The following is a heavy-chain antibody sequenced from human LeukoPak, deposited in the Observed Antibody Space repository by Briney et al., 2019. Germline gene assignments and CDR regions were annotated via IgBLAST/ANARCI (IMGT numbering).Heavy chain of an antibody. Sequence: PSETLSLTCAVYGGSFSGYYWSWIRQPPGKGLEWIGEINHSGSTNYNPSLKSRVTISVDTSKNQFSLKLSSVTAADTAVYYCASSDSSGYPTAGFDYWGQGTLVTVSS. CDR2: INHSGST. CDR1: GGSFSGYY. CDR3: ASSDSSGYPTAGFDY. J-gene: IGHJ4*02. D-gene: IGHD3-22*01. V-gene: IGHV4-34*01.